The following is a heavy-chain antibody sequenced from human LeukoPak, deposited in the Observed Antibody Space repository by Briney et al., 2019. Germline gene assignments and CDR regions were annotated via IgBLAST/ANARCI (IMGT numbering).Heavy chain of an antibody. D-gene: IGHD6-19*01. Sequence: GGSLRLSCAASGFTFRNVGMSWVRQAPWKGLEWVSSFSGSDSSAYYSDSVKGRFSVSRDNSKNTLYLQMNSLSAEDPAVYFCASGRVADNGWTFNDYWGQGVLVTVSS. V-gene: IGHV3-23*01. CDR3: ASGRVADNGWTFNDY. CDR1: GFTFRNVG. CDR2: FSGSDSSA. J-gene: IGHJ4*02.